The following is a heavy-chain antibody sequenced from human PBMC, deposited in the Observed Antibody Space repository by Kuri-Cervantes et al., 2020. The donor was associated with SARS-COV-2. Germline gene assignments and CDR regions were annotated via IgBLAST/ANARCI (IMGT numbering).Heavy chain of an antibody. CDR2: IIPIFGTP. V-gene: IGHV1-69*05. J-gene: IGHJ3*02. CDR3: ASFYGGNSGDAFDI. CDR1: GGTFSSYA. Sequence: SVKVSCKASGGTFSSYAISWVRQAPGQGLEWMGRIIPIFGTPNYAQKFQGRVTITTDESTGTAYMELSSLRSEDTAVYYCASFYGGNSGDAFDIWGQGTMVTVSS. D-gene: IGHD4-23*01.